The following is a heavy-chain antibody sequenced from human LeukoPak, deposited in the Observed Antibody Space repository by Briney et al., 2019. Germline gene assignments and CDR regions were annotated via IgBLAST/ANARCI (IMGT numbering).Heavy chain of an antibody. V-gene: IGHV4-38-2*02. CDR3: ARESFGNEILAGDYFES. CDR2: IARSGIT. CDR1: GFYVNNDDQ. Sequence: PSETLSLTRSVSGFYVNNDDQRALVRQPPGKRLGWIGNIARSGITSYNPSLNSRITISVDRPTITSSLKVRSATAPNTALYYCARESFGNEILAGDYFESWGQGTLVTVSP. J-gene: IGHJ4*02. D-gene: IGHD2/OR15-2a*01.